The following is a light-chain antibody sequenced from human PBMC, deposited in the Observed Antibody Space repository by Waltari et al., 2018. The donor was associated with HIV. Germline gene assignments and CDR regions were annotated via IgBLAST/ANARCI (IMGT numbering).Light chain of an antibody. CDR1: QSVFYSSNKQKC. CDR3: QQYYSSPHT. CDR2: WAS. Sequence: DIVMIQSPDSLSVALGERASVNCKSSQSVFYSSNKQKCLDWYQQKPGQAPKLLMYWASTRESGVPDRFSGSGSWTNFTLTISSLQPEDVAVYYCQQYYSSPHTFGQGTKLEIK. J-gene: IGKJ2*01. V-gene: IGKV4-1*01.